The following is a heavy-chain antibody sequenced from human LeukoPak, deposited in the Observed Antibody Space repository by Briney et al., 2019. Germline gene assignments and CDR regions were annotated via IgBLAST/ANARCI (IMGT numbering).Heavy chain of an antibody. CDR1: GFTFSSYA. D-gene: IGHD2-15*01. J-gene: IGHJ4*01. Sequence: PGGSLRHSCAASGFTFSSYAMSWVRQAPGKGLEWVSDICGNNGNTYYADSVKGRFTISRDNSKNTLYLQMNSLRAEDTAVYYCAKQTGGSCYSGFDSWGAGTLVTVST. CDR2: ICGNNGNT. CDR3: AKQTGGSCYSGFDS. V-gene: IGHV3-23*01.